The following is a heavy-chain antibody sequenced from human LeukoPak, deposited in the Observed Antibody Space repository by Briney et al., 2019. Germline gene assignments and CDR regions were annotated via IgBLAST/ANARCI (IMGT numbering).Heavy chain of an antibody. CDR1: GFTFSSYW. CDR2: IKQDGSEK. Sequence: PGGSLRLSCAASGFTFSSYWMSWIRQAPGKGLEWVANIKQDGSEKYYVDSVKDRFTISRDNAKNSLYLQMNSLRAEDTAVYYCARVNTVKIYYYYYGMDVWGQGTTVTVSS. D-gene: IGHD4-17*01. CDR3: ARVNTVKIYYYYYGMDV. J-gene: IGHJ6*02. V-gene: IGHV3-7*01.